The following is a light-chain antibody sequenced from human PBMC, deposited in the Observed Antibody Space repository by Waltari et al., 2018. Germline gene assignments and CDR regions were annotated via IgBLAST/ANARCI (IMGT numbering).Light chain of an antibody. CDR3: QVWDANTDPGV. CDR2: YDS. CDR1: NIESKS. J-gene: IGLJ1*01. Sequence: SYVLTQLPSVSVAPGETARITCGGNNIESKSVHGYRQRPGQAPVLVISYDSDRPSGIPERFSGSNSGNTATLTISRVEAGDEADYYCQVWDANTDPGVFGTGTEVTVL. V-gene: IGLV3-21*01.